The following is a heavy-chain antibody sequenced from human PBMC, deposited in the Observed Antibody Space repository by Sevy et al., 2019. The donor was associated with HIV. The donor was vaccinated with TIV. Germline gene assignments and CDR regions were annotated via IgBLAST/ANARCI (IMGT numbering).Heavy chain of an antibody. CDR3: ASESGGRLWREFDI. V-gene: IGHV4-59*01. J-gene: IGHJ3*02. CDR2: IYYSGST. Sequence: SETLSLTCTVSGGSISSYYWSWIRQPPGKGLEWIGYIYYSGSTNYNPSLKSRVTISVDTSKNQFSLRLSSVTAADTAGYYCASESGGRLWREFDIWGQGTMVTVSS. CDR1: GGSISSYY. D-gene: IGHD3-10*01.